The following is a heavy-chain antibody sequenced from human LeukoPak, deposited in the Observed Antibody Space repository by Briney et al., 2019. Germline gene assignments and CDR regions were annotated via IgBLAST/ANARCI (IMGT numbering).Heavy chain of an antibody. D-gene: IGHD6-13*01. CDR1: GFTFSRDD. V-gene: IGHV3-13*01. Sequence: SGGSLRLSCAASGFTFSRDDMHWVRQSTGKGLEWVSGIGTAGDTYYPGSVKGRFTISRENAKNSLHLQMNSLRAGDTAVYYCVRDPKGYRYFDLWGRGTQVTVSS. J-gene: IGHJ2*01. CDR3: VRDPKGYRYFDL. CDR2: IGTAGDT.